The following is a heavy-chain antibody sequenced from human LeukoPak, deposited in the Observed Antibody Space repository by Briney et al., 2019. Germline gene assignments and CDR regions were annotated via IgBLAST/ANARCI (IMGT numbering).Heavy chain of an antibody. J-gene: IGHJ4*02. CDR1: GVSVSSGNSY. CDR2: IYYSGNT. CDR3: ARQTGSGLFILP. D-gene: IGHD3/OR15-3a*01. Sequence: SETLSLTCTVSGVSVSSGNSYWGWIRQPPGKGLEWIGSIYYSGNTYYNASLKSQVSISIDTSKNQFSLKLTSVTAADTAVYYCARQTGSGLFILPGGQGTLVTVSS. V-gene: IGHV4-39*01.